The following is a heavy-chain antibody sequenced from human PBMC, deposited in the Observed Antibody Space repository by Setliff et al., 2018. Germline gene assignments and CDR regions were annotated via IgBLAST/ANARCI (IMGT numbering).Heavy chain of an antibody. Sequence: SVKVSCKTSEGTFSSSSINWVRRAPGLGLEWMGAIVPVLNTVNYAPNFQGRVTITADDSTTTVHMELSSLTSADTAVYFCAREPGTYMGNDGFDVWGQGTVVTVSS. V-gene: IGHV1-69*13. D-gene: IGHD1-7*01. CDR3: AREPGTYMGNDGFDV. J-gene: IGHJ3*01. CDR2: IVPVLNTV. CDR1: EGTFSSSS.